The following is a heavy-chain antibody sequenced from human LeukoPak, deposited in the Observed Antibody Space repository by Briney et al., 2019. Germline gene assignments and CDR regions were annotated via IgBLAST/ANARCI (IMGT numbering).Heavy chain of an antibody. CDR2: INSDGSKK. Sequence: PGGSLRLSCAVSGFTFATYWMSWVRQAPGKGLECVASINSDGSKKYYLDSVKGRFTISRDNAKNALYLEMNSLRAEDTALYYCATSAHSSGNDWGHGTLVTVSS. CDR1: GFTFATYW. CDR3: ATSAHSSGND. V-gene: IGHV3-7*01. J-gene: IGHJ4*01. D-gene: IGHD3-22*01.